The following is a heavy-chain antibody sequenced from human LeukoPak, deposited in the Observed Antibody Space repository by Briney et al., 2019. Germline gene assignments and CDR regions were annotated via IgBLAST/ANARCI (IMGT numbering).Heavy chain of an antibody. Sequence: SETLSLTCTVSGYPISSGYYWGWIRQPPGKGLEWIGTIYHSGSTYYNPSLKSRVTISVDTSKNQFSLKLSSVTAADTAVYYCARERGDNWNVGPWGQGTLVTVSS. CDR2: IYHSGST. CDR1: GYPISSGYY. D-gene: IGHD1-20*01. CDR3: ARERGDNWNVGP. J-gene: IGHJ5*02. V-gene: IGHV4-38-2*02.